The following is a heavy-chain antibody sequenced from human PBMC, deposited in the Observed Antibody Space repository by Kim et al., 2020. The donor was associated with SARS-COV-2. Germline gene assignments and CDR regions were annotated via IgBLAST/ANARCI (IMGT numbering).Heavy chain of an antibody. Sequence: SGPTLVKPTQTLTLTCTFSGFSLSTSGVGVGWIRQPPGKALEWLALIYWDDDKRYSPSLKSRLTITKDTSKNQVVLTMTNMYPVDTATYYCAHSCEILTGYYCWGWFDPWGQVTLVTVSS. CDR2: IYWDDDK. D-gene: IGHD3-9*01. CDR3: AHSCEILTGYYCWGWFDP. V-gene: IGHV2-5*02. J-gene: IGHJ5*02. CDR1: GFSLSTSGVG.